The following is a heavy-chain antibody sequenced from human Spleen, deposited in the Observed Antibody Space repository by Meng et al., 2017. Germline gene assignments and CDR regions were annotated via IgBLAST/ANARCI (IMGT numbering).Heavy chain of an antibody. CDR2: INPNSGDT. J-gene: IGHJ4*02. Sequence: ASVKVSCKASGYTFTGYSLHWVRQAPGQGLEWMGRINPNSGDTNYAQKLQGRVTMTRDTSISTAFMELSSLRSEDTAVYYCARTLYSSSWVIDYWGQGTLVTVSS. D-gene: IGHD6-13*01. V-gene: IGHV1-2*06. CDR1: GYTFTGYS. CDR3: ARTLYSSSWVIDY.